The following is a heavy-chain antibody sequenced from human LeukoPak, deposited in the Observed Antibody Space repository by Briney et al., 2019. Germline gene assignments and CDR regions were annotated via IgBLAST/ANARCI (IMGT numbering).Heavy chain of an antibody. D-gene: IGHD3-22*01. J-gene: IGHJ3*02. CDR1: GFTFSYYW. CDR2: INSDGSSA. CDR3: ARDGDYYDSRGDAFDI. Sequence: GGSLRLSCAASGFTFSYYWMHWVRQAPGKGLVWVSRINSDGSSASYADSVKGRFTISRDNAKNTLYLQMNSLRAEDTAVYYCARDGDYYDSRGDAFDIWGQGAMVTVAS. V-gene: IGHV3-74*01.